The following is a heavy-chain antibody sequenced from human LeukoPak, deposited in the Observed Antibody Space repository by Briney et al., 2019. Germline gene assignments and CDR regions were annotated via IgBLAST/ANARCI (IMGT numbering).Heavy chain of an antibody. D-gene: IGHD3-10*01. CDR2: IHHSGSS. V-gene: IGHV4-31*03. CDR3: ARGGNRFGGFYFDY. CDR1: ADSLSSGGHY. Sequence: PSEILCLTRTVSADSLSSGGHYWAWIRQLPRKGLESIGFIHHSGSSRHNPSLKDRVAISVDASRKQFALRLSSVTAADTAIYYCARGGNRFGGFYFDYWGQGIQVIVSS. J-gene: IGHJ4*02.